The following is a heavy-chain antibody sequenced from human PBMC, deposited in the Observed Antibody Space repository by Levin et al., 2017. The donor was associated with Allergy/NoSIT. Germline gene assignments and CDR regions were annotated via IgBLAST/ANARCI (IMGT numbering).Heavy chain of an antibody. J-gene: IGHJ4*02. CDR2: IIPIFGTA. V-gene: IGHV1-69*13. Sequence: SVKVSCKASGGTFSSYAISWVRQAPGQGLEWMGGIIPIFGTANYAQKFQGRVTITADESTSTAYMELSSLRSEDTAVYYCARDLGLRFLEGDHSAIGYWGQGTLVTVSS. CDR1: GGTFSSYA. CDR3: ARDLGLRFLEGDHSAIGY. D-gene: IGHD3-3*01.